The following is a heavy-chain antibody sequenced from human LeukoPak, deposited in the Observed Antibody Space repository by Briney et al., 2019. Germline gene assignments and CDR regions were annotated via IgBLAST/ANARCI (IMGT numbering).Heavy chain of an antibody. D-gene: IGHD3-9*01. V-gene: IGHV3-15*01. J-gene: IGHJ4*02. CDR3: TTGWLYQFPYTFDY. Sequence: GGSLRLSCAASGFTFSNAWMSWVRQAPGKGLEWVGRIKSKTDGGTTDYAAPVKGRFTISRDDSKNTLYLQMNSLKTEDTAVYYCTTGWLYQFPYTFDYWGQGTLVTVSS. CDR1: GFTFSNAW. CDR2: IKSKTDGGTT.